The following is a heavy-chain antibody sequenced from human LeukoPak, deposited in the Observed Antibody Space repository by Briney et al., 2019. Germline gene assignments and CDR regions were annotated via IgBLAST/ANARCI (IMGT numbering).Heavy chain of an antibody. CDR3: ARGDFCSSSNCYLRPMDV. CDR1: GGSISDYY. V-gene: IGHV4-59*01. J-gene: IGHJ6*04. CDR2: IYYSGST. D-gene: IGHD2-2*01. Sequence: SETLSLTCTVSGGSISDYYWNWIRQPPGKGLEWIGYIYYSGSTTYNPSLKSRVTMSVDTAKNQFSLKLRSVTAADTAVYYCARGDFCSSSNCYLRPMDVWGKGTTVTVST.